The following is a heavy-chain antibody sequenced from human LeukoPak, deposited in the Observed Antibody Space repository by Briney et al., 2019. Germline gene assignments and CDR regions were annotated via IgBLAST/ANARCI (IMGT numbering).Heavy chain of an antibody. CDR2: IYYSGST. J-gene: IGHJ5*02. D-gene: IGHD3-9*01. Sequence: KTSETLSLTCTVSGGSISSYYWSWIRQPPGKGLEWIGYIYYSGSTNYNPSLKSRVTISVDTSKNQFSLKLSSVTAADTAVYYCARQGGYYDILTGYYNWFDPWGQGTLVTVSS. V-gene: IGHV4-59*08. CDR1: GGSISSYY. CDR3: ARQGGYYDILTGYYNWFDP.